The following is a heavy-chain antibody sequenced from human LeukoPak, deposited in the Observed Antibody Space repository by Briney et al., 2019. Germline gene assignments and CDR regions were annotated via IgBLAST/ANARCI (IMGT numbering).Heavy chain of an antibody. Sequence: SETLSLTCTVSGGSISSYYWSWIRQPPGKGLEWIGYIYHSGSTYYNPSLKSRVTISVDRSKNQFSLKLSSVTAADTAVYYCARGTTIFGVVFRFDPWGQGTLVTVSS. J-gene: IGHJ5*02. CDR2: IYHSGST. D-gene: IGHD3-3*01. CDR3: ARGTTIFGVVFRFDP. V-gene: IGHV4-59*12. CDR1: GGSISSYY.